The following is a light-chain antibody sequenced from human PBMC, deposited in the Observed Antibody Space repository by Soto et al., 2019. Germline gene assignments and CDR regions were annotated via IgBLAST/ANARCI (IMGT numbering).Light chain of an antibody. CDR1: QSVRSN. V-gene: IGKV3-15*01. Sequence: EIVMTQSPATLSVSPGERFTLSCRASQSVRSNLAWYQQKPGQAPRLLIYEASTSAPGVPSRFSGSGSGPEFTLTISSLQSEDFAVYYCQQHNVWPATFGQGTKVESK. CDR2: EAS. J-gene: IGKJ1*01. CDR3: QQHNVWPAT.